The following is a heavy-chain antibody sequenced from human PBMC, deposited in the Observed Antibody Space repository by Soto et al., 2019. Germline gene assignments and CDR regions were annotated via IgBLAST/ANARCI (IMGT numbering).Heavy chain of an antibody. D-gene: IGHD2-21*02. CDR3: ARDLAYCGGDCYSVWFDP. Sequence: QVQLVQSGAEVKKPGSSVKVSCKASGGTFSSYAISWVRQAPGQGLEWMGGIIPIFGTANYAQKFQGRVTITADESTSTAYMELSSLRSEHTAVYYCARDLAYCGGDCYSVWFDPWGQGTLVTVSS. CDR2: IIPIFGTA. V-gene: IGHV1-69*01. J-gene: IGHJ5*02. CDR1: GGTFSSYA.